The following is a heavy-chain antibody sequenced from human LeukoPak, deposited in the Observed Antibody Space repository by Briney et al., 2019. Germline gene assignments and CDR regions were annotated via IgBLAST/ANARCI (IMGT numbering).Heavy chain of an antibody. V-gene: IGHV3-48*04. CDR1: GFTFSSYN. D-gene: IGHD3-9*01. J-gene: IGHJ3*02. CDR3: ARVRYFDRDAFDI. Sequence: GGSLRLSCAASGFTFSSYNMNWVRQAPGKGLEWVSYISSSSSTIYYADSVKGRFTISRDNAKNSLYLQMNSLRAEDTAVYYCARVRYFDRDAFDIWGQGTMVTVSS. CDR2: ISSSSSTI.